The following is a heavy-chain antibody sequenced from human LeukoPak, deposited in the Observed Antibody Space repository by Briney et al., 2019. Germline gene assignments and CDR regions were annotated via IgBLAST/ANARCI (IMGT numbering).Heavy chain of an antibody. D-gene: IGHD3-3*01. Sequence: GGSLRLSCAASGFTFSDYAMSWVRQAPGKGMEWVSLISDSGVSTYFADSVKGRFTISRDNSKNTLYLQMSSLRAEDTAVYYCARDHAIFGVVIVYYFDYWGQGTLVTVSS. CDR2: ISDSGVST. J-gene: IGHJ4*02. V-gene: IGHV3-23*01. CDR1: GFTFSDYA. CDR3: ARDHAIFGVVIVYYFDY.